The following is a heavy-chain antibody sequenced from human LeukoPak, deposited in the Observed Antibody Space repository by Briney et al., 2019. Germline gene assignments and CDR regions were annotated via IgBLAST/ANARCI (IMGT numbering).Heavy chain of an antibody. V-gene: IGHV3-48*02. Sequence: GGSLRLSCAASGFTFSSYAMNWVRKAPGKGLEWVSYISSSGSTVYYADSVKGRLTISRDNAEKSLYVQMNSLRDEDTAVYYCARAGSYYDSSGYTFDYWGQGTLVTVSS. CDR3: ARAGSYYDSSGYTFDY. CDR1: GFTFSSYA. CDR2: ISSSGSTV. D-gene: IGHD3-22*01. J-gene: IGHJ4*02.